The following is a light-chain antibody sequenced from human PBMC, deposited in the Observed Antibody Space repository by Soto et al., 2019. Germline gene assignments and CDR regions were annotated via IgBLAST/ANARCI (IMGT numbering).Light chain of an antibody. CDR1: QSVSSSY. CDR3: QQYGSSPST. V-gene: IGKV3-20*01. CDR2: GAS. J-gene: IGKJ2*01. Sequence: EIVLTQSPGTLSLSPGERATLSCRASQSVSSSYLAWYQQKPGQAPRLRIYGASSRATGLPDRFSGSGSGTDFTLTISRLEPEDFAVYYCQQYGSSPSTFGQGTKLEI.